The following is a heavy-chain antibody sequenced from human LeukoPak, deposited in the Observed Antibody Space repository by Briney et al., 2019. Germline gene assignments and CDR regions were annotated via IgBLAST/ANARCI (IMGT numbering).Heavy chain of an antibody. Sequence: GGSLRLSCAASGFTFSSYSMNWVRQAPGKGLEWVSSISSSSSYIYYADSVKGRFTISRDNAKNSLYLQMNSLRAEDTAVYYCARLNRYYDILTGYYTVDYWGQGTLVTVSS. V-gene: IGHV3-21*04. CDR3: ARLNRYYDILTGYYTVDY. CDR1: GFTFSSYS. J-gene: IGHJ4*02. D-gene: IGHD3-9*01. CDR2: ISSSSSYI.